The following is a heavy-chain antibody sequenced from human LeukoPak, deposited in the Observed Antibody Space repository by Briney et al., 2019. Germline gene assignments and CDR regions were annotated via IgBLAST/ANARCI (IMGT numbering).Heavy chain of an antibody. CDR3: AREGLLCGGDCYRDAFDI. D-gene: IGHD2-21*02. J-gene: IGHJ3*02. CDR2: IYYSGSF. V-gene: IGHV4-59*01. Sequence: PSETLSLTCTVSGGSISSYYWSWIRQPPEKGLEWIGYIYYSGSFNYNPSLKSRVTISVDTSKNQFSLKLNSVTAADTAVYYCAREGLLCGGDCYRDAFDIWGQGTMVTVSS. CDR1: GGSISSYY.